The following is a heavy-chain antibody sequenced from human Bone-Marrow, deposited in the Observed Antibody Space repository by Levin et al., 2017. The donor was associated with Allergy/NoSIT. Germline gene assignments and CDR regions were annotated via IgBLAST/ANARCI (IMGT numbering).Heavy chain of an antibody. Sequence: ASVKVSCKASGYTFTSYYMHWVRQAPGQGLEWMGIINPSGGSTRYAQKFQGRVTMTRDTSTSTVYMELSSLRSEDTAVYYCARRDCSSTSCHYNWFDPWGQGTLVTVSS. CDR1: GYTFTSYY. CDR2: INPSGGST. J-gene: IGHJ5*02. V-gene: IGHV1-46*01. D-gene: IGHD2-2*01. CDR3: ARRDCSSTSCHYNWFDP.